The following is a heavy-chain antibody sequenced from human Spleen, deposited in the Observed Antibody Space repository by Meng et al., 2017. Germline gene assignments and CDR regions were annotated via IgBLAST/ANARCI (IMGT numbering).Heavy chain of an antibody. V-gene: IGHV3-7*03. CDR2: INEDGGEK. CDR1: GFTFSSYW. CDR3: ARVRSGGNFDC. D-gene: IGHD6-19*01. Sequence: GESLKISCVASGFTFSSYWMHWVRQDPGKGLEWVASINEDGGEKYYVDSVKGRFTISRDNAQNSVYLQMNNLRAEDTAMYYCARVRSGGNFDCWGQGTLVTVSS. J-gene: IGHJ4*02.